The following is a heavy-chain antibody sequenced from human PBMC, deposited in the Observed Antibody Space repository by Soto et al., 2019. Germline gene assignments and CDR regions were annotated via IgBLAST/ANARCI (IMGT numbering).Heavy chain of an antibody. D-gene: IGHD2-15*01. Sequence: QVQLVQSGAEVKKPGSSVKVSCKASGGTFSSYTISWVRQAPGQGLEWMGRIIPILGIANYAQKFQGRVTITADKSTSTAYMELSSLRSEDTAVYYCARAAPPDPMRYYYYYYMDVWGKGTTVTVSS. CDR3: ARAAPPDPMRYYYYYYMDV. CDR1: GGTFSSYT. V-gene: IGHV1-69*02. J-gene: IGHJ6*03. CDR2: IIPILGIA.